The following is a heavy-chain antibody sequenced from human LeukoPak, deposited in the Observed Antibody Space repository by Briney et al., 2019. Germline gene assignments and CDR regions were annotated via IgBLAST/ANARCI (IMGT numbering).Heavy chain of an antibody. D-gene: IGHD3-10*01. Sequence: GASVKVSCEASGYTFTSYGISWVRQAPGQGLEWMGWISAYNGNTNYAQKLQGRVTMTTDTSTSTAYMELRSLRSDDTAVYYCARKGPYYYGSGSYTIDYWGQGTLVTVSS. CDR3: ARKGPYYYGSGSYTIDY. J-gene: IGHJ4*02. CDR2: ISAYNGNT. CDR1: GYTFTSYG. V-gene: IGHV1-18*01.